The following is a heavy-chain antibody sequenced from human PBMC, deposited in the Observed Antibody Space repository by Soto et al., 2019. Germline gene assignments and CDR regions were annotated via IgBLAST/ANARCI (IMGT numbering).Heavy chain of an antibody. Sequence: TGGSLRLSCAASGFTFSSYGMHWVRQAPGKGLERVAVISYDGSNKYYADSVKGRFTISRDNSKNTLYLQMNSLRAEDTAVYYRAKGFDSSGWRDYFDYWGQGTLVTVPQ. V-gene: IGHV3-30*18. J-gene: IGHJ4*02. CDR2: ISYDGSNK. CDR3: AKGFDSSGWRDYFDY. D-gene: IGHD6-19*01. CDR1: GFTFSSYG.